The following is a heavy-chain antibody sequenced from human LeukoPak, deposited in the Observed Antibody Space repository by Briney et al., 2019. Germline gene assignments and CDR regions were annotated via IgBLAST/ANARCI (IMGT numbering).Heavy chain of an antibody. D-gene: IGHD2-2*01. CDR1: GFTFSSHA. J-gene: IGHJ4*02. CDR2: VSGSGGGT. V-gene: IGHV3-23*01. Sequence: EGSLRLSCAASGFTFSSHAMSWVRQAPGKGLEWVSAVSGSGGGTKYADSVKGRFTISRDNSKNTLYMQINSLRVEDTAVYYCAKDGFGSGGLDLLWFDYWGRGTLVTVSS. CDR3: AKDGFGSGGLDLLWFDY.